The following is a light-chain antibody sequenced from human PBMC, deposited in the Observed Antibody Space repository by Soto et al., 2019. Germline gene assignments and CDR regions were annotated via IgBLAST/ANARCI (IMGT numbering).Light chain of an antibody. Sequence: SVLTQPASVSGSPGQTITISCTGTNSGVGFYNFVSWYQQHPGKAPKLRIYEVSHRPSGVSNRFSASKSGNTASLSLSGLQPEDEADYHCSSYSGSNAFYVFGTGTKVT. CDR1: NSGVGFYNF. J-gene: IGLJ1*01. V-gene: IGLV2-14*01. CDR3: SSYSGSNAFYV. CDR2: EVS.